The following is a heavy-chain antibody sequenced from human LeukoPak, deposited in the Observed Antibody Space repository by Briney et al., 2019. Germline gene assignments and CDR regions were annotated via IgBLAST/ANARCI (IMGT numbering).Heavy chain of an antibody. D-gene: IGHD3-10*01. CDR1: GFTFSSYS. Sequence: GGSLRLSCAASGFTFSSYSMNWVRQAPGKGLEWVSYISSNSSTIYYADSVKGRFTISRDNSKNTLYLQMNSLRAEDTAVYYCARDGVRGVIHYYYYYMDVWGKGTTVTISS. CDR3: ARDGVRGVIHYYYYYMDV. J-gene: IGHJ6*03. V-gene: IGHV3-48*01. CDR2: ISSNSSTI.